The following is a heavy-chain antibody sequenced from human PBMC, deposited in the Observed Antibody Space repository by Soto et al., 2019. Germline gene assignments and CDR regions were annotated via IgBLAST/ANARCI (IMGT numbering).Heavy chain of an antibody. V-gene: IGHV3-23*01. CDR3: AKDGFHDYDFWSDLGLGMDV. CDR1: GFTFSSYA. Sequence: PGGSLRLSCAASGFTFSSYAMSWVRQAPGKGLEWVSAISGSGGSTYYADSVKGRFTISRDNSKNTLYLQMNSLRAEDTAVYYCAKDGFHDYDFWSDLGLGMDVWGQGTTVTVSS. CDR2: ISGSGGST. D-gene: IGHD3-3*01. J-gene: IGHJ6*02.